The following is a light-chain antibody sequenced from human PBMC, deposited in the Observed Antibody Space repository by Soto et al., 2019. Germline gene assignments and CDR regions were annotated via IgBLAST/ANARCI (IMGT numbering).Light chain of an antibody. J-gene: IGLJ1*01. V-gene: IGLV2-14*01. CDR2: EVS. Sequence: QSALTQPASVSGSPGQSITISCTGTSSDVGGYNYVSWYQQHPGKAPKLMIYEVSNRPSGVSNRFSGSKSGNAASLTISGLQAEDEADNYCSSYTSSSTYVFGTGTKSPS. CDR1: SSDVGGYNY. CDR3: SSYTSSSTYV.